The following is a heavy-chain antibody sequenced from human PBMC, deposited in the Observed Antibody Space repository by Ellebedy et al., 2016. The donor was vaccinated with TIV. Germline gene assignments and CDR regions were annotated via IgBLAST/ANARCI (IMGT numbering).Heavy chain of an antibody. CDR1: GFTFRRYD. Sequence: PGGSLRLSCEASGFTFRRYDMPWVPLAPGKGLEWVAYISRSTPTIYYADSVRGRFTISRDNAKNSLYLQMNSLRAEDTALYYCAKVPDGFCNRPFCFYLDDWGQGTLVSVSS. CDR3: AKVPDGFCNRPFCFYLDD. V-gene: IGHV3-48*01. CDR2: ISRSTPTI. J-gene: IGHJ4*02. D-gene: IGHD2-2*03.